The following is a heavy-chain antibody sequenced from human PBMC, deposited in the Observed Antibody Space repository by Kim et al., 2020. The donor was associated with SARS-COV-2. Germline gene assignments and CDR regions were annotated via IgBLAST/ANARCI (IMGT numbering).Heavy chain of an antibody. CDR3: ARGTLADGDYYGMDV. CDR2: INHSGGRT. D-gene: IGHD1-1*01. Sequence: ASVKVSCKASGYSFTSYYMHWVRQAPGQGLEWMGVINHSGGRTSSAQNFQGRLFMSRDTSTSTVYMDLSSLRSEDTAVYYCARGTLADGDYYGMDVWGQGTTVTVSS. J-gene: IGHJ6*02. V-gene: IGHV1-46*01. CDR1: GYSFTSYY.